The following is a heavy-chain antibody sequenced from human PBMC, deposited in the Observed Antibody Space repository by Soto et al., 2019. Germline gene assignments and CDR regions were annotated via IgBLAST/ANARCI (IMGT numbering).Heavy chain of an antibody. Sequence: LSLTCSVSGGSVSSESYYWSWIRQTPGKGLEWIGNVENSGSTKYNPSLKSRVTISVDTSKNQFSLKLSSVTGADTAVYYCARERGDSHWIDPWGQGTLVSVSS. CDR2: VENSGST. CDR3: ARERGDSHWIDP. V-gene: IGHV4-61*01. D-gene: IGHD2-21*01. J-gene: IGHJ5*02. CDR1: GGSVSSESYY.